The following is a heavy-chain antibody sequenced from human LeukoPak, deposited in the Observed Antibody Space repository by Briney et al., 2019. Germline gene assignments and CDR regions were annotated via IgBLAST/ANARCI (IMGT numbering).Heavy chain of an antibody. V-gene: IGHV3-74*01. CDR3: ARWLEASAGPVNN. J-gene: IGHJ4*02. CDR2: INSDGSTT. CDR1: GFTFSTDW. Sequence: GGSLRLSCAASGFTFSTDWMHWVRQAPGKGLVWVSRINSDGSTTSYADSGKGRFTISRDNVKNTLYLQMNSLRAEDTAVYYCARWLEASAGPVNNWGQGTLVTVSS. D-gene: IGHD5-12*01.